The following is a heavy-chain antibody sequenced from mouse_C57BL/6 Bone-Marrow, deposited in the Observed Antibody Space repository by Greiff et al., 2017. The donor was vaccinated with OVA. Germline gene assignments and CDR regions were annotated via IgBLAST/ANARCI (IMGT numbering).Heavy chain of an antibody. CDR3: ARKGNWDWYFDV. CDR1: GYTFTSYW. J-gene: IGHJ1*03. Sequence: HVQLQQPGAELVKPGASVKLSCKASGYTFTSYWMHWVKQRPGRGLEWIGRIDPNSGGTKYNEKFKSKATLTVDKPSSTAYMQLSSLTSEDSAVYYCARKGNWDWYFDVWGTGTTVTVSS. CDR2: IDPNSGGT. D-gene: IGHD4-1*01. V-gene: IGHV1-72*01.